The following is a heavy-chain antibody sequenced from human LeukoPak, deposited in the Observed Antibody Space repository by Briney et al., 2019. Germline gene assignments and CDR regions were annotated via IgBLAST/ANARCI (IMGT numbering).Heavy chain of an antibody. J-gene: IGHJ4*02. D-gene: IGHD3-3*01. V-gene: IGHV3-11*01. Sequence: GGSLRLSCAASGFTFSDYYMSWIRQAPGKGLEWVSYISSSGSTIYYADSVKGRFTISRDNAKNSLYLQMNSLRAEDTAVYYCARVGITIFGGVIIGDYFDYWGQGTLVSVSS. CDR1: GFTFSDYY. CDR2: ISSSGSTI. CDR3: ARVGITIFGGVIIGDYFDY.